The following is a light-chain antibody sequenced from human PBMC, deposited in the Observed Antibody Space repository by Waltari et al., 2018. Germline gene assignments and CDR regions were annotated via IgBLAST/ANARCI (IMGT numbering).Light chain of an antibody. CDR3: AAWDDSLNGWV. Sequence: QSVLTQPPSASGTPGQRVTISCSGSSSNIGFNTVSWYHQVPGTAPKLLIYTDNQPASGVPDRFSGSKSGSSASLAISGLQSEDEAEYYCAAWDDSLNGWVFGGGTKVTVV. J-gene: IGLJ3*02. V-gene: IGLV1-44*01. CDR2: TDN. CDR1: SSNIGFNT.